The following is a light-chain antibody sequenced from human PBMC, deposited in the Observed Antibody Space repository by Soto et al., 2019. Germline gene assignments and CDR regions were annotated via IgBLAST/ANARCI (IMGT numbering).Light chain of an antibody. V-gene: IGLV2-8*01. J-gene: IGLJ3*02. CDR2: EVN. CDR1: SSDVGGFKY. CDR3: CSYVDTDTWV. Sequence: QSALTQPPSASGSPGQSVTISCTGTSSDVGGFKYVSCYQQHPGKAPKLMIYEVNKRPSGVPDRFSGSKSGSTASLTISGLQAEDEADYYCCSYVDTDTWVFGGGTKVTVL.